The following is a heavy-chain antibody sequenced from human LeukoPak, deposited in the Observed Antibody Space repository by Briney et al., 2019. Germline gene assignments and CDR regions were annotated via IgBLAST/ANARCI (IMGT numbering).Heavy chain of an antibody. D-gene: IGHD3-22*01. CDR2: ISGNGGIT. CDR3: AKSYYYDSSGYYPLGY. J-gene: IGHJ4*02. CDR1: GFTFSNYA. Sequence: GGSLRLSCAASGFTFSNYAMSWVRQAPGKGLEWVSVISGNGGITYYVDSVKGRFTISRDNSKNTLYLQVNSLRAEGTAVYYCAKSYYYDSSGYYPLGYWGQGTLVTVSS. V-gene: IGHV3-23*01.